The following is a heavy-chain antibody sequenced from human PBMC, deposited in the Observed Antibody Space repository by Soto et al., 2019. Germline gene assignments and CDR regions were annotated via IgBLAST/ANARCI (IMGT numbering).Heavy chain of an antibody. CDR3: ASRGLSSSSTFRYYYYGMDV. J-gene: IGHJ6*01. Sequence: QVQLVQSGAEVKKPGASVKVSCKASGYTFTSYDINWVRQATGQGLEWMGWMNPNSGNTGYAQKFQGRVTMTRNTSLXTXYXXLSSQRSEDAAVYYGASRGLSSSSTFRYYYYGMDVWGQVATVTVSS. CDR1: GYTFTSYD. CDR2: MNPNSGNT. D-gene: IGHD6-6*01. V-gene: IGHV1-8*01.